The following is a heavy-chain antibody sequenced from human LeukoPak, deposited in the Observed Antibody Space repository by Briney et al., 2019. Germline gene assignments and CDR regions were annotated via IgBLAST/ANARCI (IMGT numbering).Heavy chain of an antibody. CDR1: GFTFSSYW. Sequence: GGSLRLSCADSGFTFSSYWMSWVRQAPGKGLEWVANIKQDGSEKYYVDSVKGRFTISRDNAKNSLCLQMNSLRAEDTAVYYCARAETSYSSGVYWGQGTLVTVSS. CDR2: IKQDGSEK. D-gene: IGHD6-25*01. V-gene: IGHV3-7*01. J-gene: IGHJ4*02. CDR3: ARAETSYSSGVY.